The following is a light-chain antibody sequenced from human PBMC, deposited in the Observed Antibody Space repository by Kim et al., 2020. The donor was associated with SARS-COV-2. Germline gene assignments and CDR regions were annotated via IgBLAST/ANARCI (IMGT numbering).Light chain of an antibody. V-gene: IGLV3-21*04. CDR3: QVWDSGSDHPV. CDR1: SIGERI. Sequence: APAMTASLTRGGNSIGERIVHWYQQRPGRAPVLVMYYDSDRPSGIPDRFSGSNSGNTATLTISRVEAGDEADYYCQVWDSGSDHPVFGGGTQLTVL. J-gene: IGLJ2*01. CDR2: YDS.